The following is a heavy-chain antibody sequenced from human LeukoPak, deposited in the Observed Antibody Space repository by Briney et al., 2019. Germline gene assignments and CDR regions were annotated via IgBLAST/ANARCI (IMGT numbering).Heavy chain of an antibody. CDR1: GYTFTGYY. J-gene: IGHJ4*02. V-gene: IGHV1-2*06. CDR2: INPNNGGT. CDR3: AGGETNWGPIDYYDY. Sequence: ASVKVSCKASGYTFTGYYIHWVRQAPGQGLEWMGRINPNNGGTNYAQKFQGRVTMTRDMSMSTAYMELSRLRSVDTAVYYCAGGETNWGPIDYYDYWGQGTLVAVSS. D-gene: IGHD7-27*01.